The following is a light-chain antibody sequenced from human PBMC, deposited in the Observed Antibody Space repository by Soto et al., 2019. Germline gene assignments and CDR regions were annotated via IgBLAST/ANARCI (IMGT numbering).Light chain of an antibody. J-gene: IGKJ4*01. CDR2: AAS. CDR1: QSISNY. Sequence: DIQMTQSPSSLSASVGDRVTITCRASQSISNYLNWYQQKPGKAPKLLLYAASSLQSGVPSRFSGSGSGTDFTLTISSLQPEDFATYYCQQSYSTPQELTFGGGTKVEI. CDR3: QQSYSTPQELT. V-gene: IGKV1-39*01.